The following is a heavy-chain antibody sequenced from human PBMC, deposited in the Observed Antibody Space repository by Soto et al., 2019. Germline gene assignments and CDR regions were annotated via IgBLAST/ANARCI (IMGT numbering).Heavy chain of an antibody. CDR1: GGTFGSDA. J-gene: IGHJ5*02. CDR3: ARDRTDSGYYTNWLDP. Sequence: ASVKVSCKASGGTFGSDAITWVRQAPGQGLEWVGRIIPIFGTTNYAQNLQGRVTISADKSTLTSYMELHSLTSDDTALYYCARDRTDSGYYTNWLDPWGQGAQVTVSS. CDR2: IIPIFGTT. V-gene: IGHV1-69*06. D-gene: IGHD3-22*01.